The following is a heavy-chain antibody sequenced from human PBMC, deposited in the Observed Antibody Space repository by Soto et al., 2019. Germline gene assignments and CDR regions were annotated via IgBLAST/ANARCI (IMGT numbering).Heavy chain of an antibody. Sequence: GESLKISCKGSGYSFTSYWISWVRQMPGKGLEWMGRIDPSDSYTNYSPSFQGHVTISADKSISTAYLQWISLKASDTAMYYCARGQQHTYYYGMDVWGQGTTVTVSS. CDR2: IDPSDSYT. D-gene: IGHD6-13*01. CDR3: ARGQQHTYYYGMDV. V-gene: IGHV5-10-1*01. CDR1: GYSFTSYW. J-gene: IGHJ6*02.